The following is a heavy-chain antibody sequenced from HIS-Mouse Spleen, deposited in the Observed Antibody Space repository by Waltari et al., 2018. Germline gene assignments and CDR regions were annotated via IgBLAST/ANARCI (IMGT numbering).Heavy chain of an antibody. CDR1: GFPFSSYA. D-gene: IGHD6-13*01. CDR3: ARDSYSSSWYFDY. J-gene: IGHJ4*02. CDR2: ISYDGSNK. Sequence: QVQLVESGGGVVQPGRSLRLSCAASGFPFSSYAIHLVRQAPGKGLEWVAVISYDGSNKYYADSVKGRFTISRDNSKNTLYLQMNSLRAEDTAVYYCARDSYSSSWYFDYWGQGTLVTVSS. V-gene: IGHV3-30*04.